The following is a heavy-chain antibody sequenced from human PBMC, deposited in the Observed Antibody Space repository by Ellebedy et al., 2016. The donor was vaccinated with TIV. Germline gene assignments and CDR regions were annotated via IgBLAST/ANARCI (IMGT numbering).Heavy chain of an antibody. D-gene: IGHD2-2*01. V-gene: IGHV3-23*01. CDR1: GFRFRNYA. Sequence: GESLKISXAASGFRFRNYAMSWVRQAPGKGLEWICLISDSGGTTDYADSVKGRFTVSRDNSKNTLYLQMNSLRPEDTAVYYCATQGYCSSSTCYSPPTVWGQGTTVIVSS. J-gene: IGHJ6*02. CDR3: ATQGYCSSSTCYSPPTV. CDR2: ISDSGGTT.